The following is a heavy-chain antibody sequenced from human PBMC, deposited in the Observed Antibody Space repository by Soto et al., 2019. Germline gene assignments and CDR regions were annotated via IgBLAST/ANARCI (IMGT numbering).Heavy chain of an antibody. CDR3: ARGRLLPAVNFDY. CDR2: IYQSGGA. CDR1: GGSISSGDYS. Sequence: PAETLSLTCTVSGGSISSGDYSWNWIRQPPGKGLEWIGYIYQSGGASYNPSLKSRVTMSVDGSKNHFSLQLNSVTAADTAVYYCARGRLLPAVNFDYWGQGTLVTVSS. D-gene: IGHD2-2*01. J-gene: IGHJ4*02. V-gene: IGHV4-30-2*01.